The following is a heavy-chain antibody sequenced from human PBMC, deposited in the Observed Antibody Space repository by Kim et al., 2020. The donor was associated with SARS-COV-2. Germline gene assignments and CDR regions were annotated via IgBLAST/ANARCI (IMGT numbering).Heavy chain of an antibody. CDR2: IYYSRST. V-gene: IGHV4-39*01. D-gene: IGHD1-26*01. CDR1: GGSISSNRYY. Sequence: SETLSLTCTVSGGSISSNRYYWVWIRQRQGKELEGIGSIYYSRSTNYNPTLKIRITISVYTSKNQFYLKLISVTDADTSLCYCARLVPGLLNLFDPWGPG. J-gene: IGHJ5*02. CDR3: ARLVPGLLNLFDP.